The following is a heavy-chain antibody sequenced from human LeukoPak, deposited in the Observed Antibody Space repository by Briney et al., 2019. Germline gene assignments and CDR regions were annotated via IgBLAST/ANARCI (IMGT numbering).Heavy chain of an antibody. J-gene: IGHJ4*02. CDR1: GFTFSSYA. D-gene: IGHD1-26*01. Sequence: PGGSLRLSCAASGFTFSSYAMHWVRQAPGKGLEWVSSISSSSSYIYYADSLKGRFTISRDNAKNSLYLQMNSLRAEDTAVYYCARVGAGRYDYWGQGTLVTVSS. V-gene: IGHV3-21*01. CDR2: ISSSSSYI. CDR3: ARVGAGRYDY.